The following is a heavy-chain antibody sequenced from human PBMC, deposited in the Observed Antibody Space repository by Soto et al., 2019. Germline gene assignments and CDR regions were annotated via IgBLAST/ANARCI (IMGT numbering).Heavy chain of an antibody. D-gene: IGHD6-6*01. CDR2: INAGNGNT. CDR1: GYTKTSYP. V-gene: IGHV1-3*01. J-gene: IGHJ4*02. Sequence: KGSGYTKTSYPVHRLRQAPGQRLEWMGWINAGNGNTKYSQKFQGRVNITRDTSASTAYMELSSLRSEYTAVYYCARDRPGIDYLRQRTLVTVTP. CDR3: ARDRPGIDY.